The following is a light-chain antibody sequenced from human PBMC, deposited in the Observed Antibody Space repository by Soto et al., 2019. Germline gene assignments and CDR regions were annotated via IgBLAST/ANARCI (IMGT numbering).Light chain of an antibody. CDR3: QQYNSYSEYT. J-gene: IGKJ2*01. CDR1: QSISSW. V-gene: IGKV1-5*01. CDR2: DAS. Sequence: DIQMNQSPSTLSASVGDRVTITCRASQSISSWLAWYQQKPGKAPKLLIYDASSLESGVPSRLSGSGSGTEFTLTISSLQPDDFATYYCQQYNSYSEYTFGQGTKLEIK.